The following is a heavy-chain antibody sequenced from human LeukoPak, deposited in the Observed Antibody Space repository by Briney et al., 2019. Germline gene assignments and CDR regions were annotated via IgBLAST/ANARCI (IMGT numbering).Heavy chain of an antibody. V-gene: IGHV4-30-4*01. J-gene: IGHJ4*02. Sequence: SETLSLTCTVSGGSISSGDYYWSWIRRPPGKGLEWTGYIYYSGSTYYNPSLKSRVTISVDTSKNQFSLKLSSVTAADTAVYYCARSLLMVYAPNLYFDYWGQGTLVTVSS. D-gene: IGHD2-8*01. CDR2: IYYSGST. CDR1: GGSISSGDYY. CDR3: ARSLLMVYAPNLYFDY.